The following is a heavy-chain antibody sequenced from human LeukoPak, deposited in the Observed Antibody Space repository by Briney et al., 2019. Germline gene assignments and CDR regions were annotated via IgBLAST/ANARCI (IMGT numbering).Heavy chain of an antibody. D-gene: IGHD1-7*01. CDR3: LKWNFGTSFDY. CDR2: ITSNGGST. Sequence: PGGSLRLSCSASGFTFSGFAMHWVRQAPGKGLEYVSAITSNGGSTHYADSVKGRFTISRDNSKNTLYLQMSSLRDEDTAVYYCLKWNFGTSFDYWGQGTQVTVSS. CDR1: GFTFSGFA. V-gene: IGHV3-64D*09. J-gene: IGHJ4*02.